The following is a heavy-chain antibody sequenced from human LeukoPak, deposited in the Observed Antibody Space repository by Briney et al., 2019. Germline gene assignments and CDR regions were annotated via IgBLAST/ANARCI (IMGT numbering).Heavy chain of an antibody. J-gene: IGHJ5*02. Sequence: TSETLSLTCAVSGYSISSGYYWGWIRQPPGKGLEWIGSIYHSGSTYYNPSLKSRVTTSVDTSKNQFSLKLSSVTAADTAVYYCARGDFGDGAVIILEEFWFDPWGQGTLVAVSS. CDR3: ARGDFGDGAVIILEEFWFDP. D-gene: IGHD3-3*01. CDR1: GYSISSGYY. V-gene: IGHV4-38-2*01. CDR2: IYHSGST.